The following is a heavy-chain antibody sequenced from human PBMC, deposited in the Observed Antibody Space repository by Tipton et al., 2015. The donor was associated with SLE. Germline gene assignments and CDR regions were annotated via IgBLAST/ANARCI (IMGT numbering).Heavy chain of an antibody. J-gene: IGHJ3*02. D-gene: IGHD3-22*01. Sequence: TLSLTCTVSGDSITSHSWSWIRQPPGKGLEFIGFFYYTGSTNYNPSLKSRVTISVDTSKNQFSLRLNSVTAADTAVYYCARDGDYYDSSGYFFDAFDIWGQGTMVTFSS. CDR2: FYYTGST. CDR3: ARDGDYYDSSGYFFDAFDI. V-gene: IGHV4-59*11. CDR1: GDSITSHS.